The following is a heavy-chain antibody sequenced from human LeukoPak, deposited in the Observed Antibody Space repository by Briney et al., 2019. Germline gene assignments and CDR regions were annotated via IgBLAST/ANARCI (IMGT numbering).Heavy chain of an antibody. CDR3: ARAWFGPLDY. Sequence: SETLSLTCTVSGGSISSSSYYWGWIRQPPGKGLEWIGSISYSGSTYYNPPLKSRVTISVDTSENQFSLKLSSVTAADTAVYYCARAWFGPLDYWGQGTLVTVSS. CDR2: ISYSGST. J-gene: IGHJ4*02. V-gene: IGHV4-39*01. D-gene: IGHD3-10*01. CDR1: GGSISSSSYY.